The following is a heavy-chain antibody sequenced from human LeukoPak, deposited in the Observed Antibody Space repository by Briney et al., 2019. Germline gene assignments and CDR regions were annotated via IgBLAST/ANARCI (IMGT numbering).Heavy chain of an antibody. D-gene: IGHD1-1*01. CDR1: GYTFTDYY. CDR2: INPNSGGT. J-gene: IGHJ4*02. Sequence: GASVKVSCKASGYTFTDYYMHWVRQAPGQGLEWMRRINPNSGGTNYAQKFQGRVTMTRDTSITTAYMELSRLRSDDTAVYSCARVLGNWNAFDYWGQGTLVTVSS. V-gene: IGHV1-2*06. CDR3: ARVLGNWNAFDY.